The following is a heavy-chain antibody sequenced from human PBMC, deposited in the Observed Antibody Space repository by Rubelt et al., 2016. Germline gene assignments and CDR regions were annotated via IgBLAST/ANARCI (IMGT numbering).Heavy chain of an antibody. CDR3: ARGDNWSSRLVD. J-gene: IGHJ4*02. CDR1: GGSFSGYY. CDR2: LNHSGST. Sequence: QVQLQQWGAGLLTPSETLSLTCAVYGGSFSGYYWSWIRQPPGKGLEWIGELNHSGSTNYNSSLRGRVTISVDTSKNHFSLRLTSVAAADTAVYYCARGDNWSSRLVDWGQGTLVTVSS. V-gene: IGHV4-34*01. D-gene: IGHD1-1*01.